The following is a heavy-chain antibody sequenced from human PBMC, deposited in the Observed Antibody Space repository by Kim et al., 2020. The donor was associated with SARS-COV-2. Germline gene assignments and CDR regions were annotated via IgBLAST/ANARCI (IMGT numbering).Heavy chain of an antibody. J-gene: IGHJ5*02. CDR3: AREYYYGSGSSLSWFDP. Sequence: SETLSLTCAVYGGSFSGYYWSWIRQPPGKGLEWIGEINHSGSTNYNPSLKSRVTISVDTSKNQFSLKLSSVTAADTAVYYCAREYYYGSGSSLSWFDPWG. D-gene: IGHD3-10*01. V-gene: IGHV4-34*01. CDR1: GGSFSGYY. CDR2: INHSGST.